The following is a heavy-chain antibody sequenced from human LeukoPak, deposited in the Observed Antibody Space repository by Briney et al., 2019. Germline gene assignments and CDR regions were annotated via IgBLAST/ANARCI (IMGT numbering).Heavy chain of an antibody. D-gene: IGHD3-3*01. J-gene: IGHJ3*02. V-gene: IGHV1-46*01. CDR3: ATGAVLRFLEWSPTLDAFDI. CDR1: GYTFTSYY. CDR2: INPSGGST. Sequence: ASVKVSCKASGYTFTSYYMHWVRQAPGQGLEWMGIINPSGGSTSYAQKFQGRVTMTEDTSTDTAYMELSSLRSEDTAVYYCATGAVLRFLEWSPTLDAFDIWGQGTMVTVS.